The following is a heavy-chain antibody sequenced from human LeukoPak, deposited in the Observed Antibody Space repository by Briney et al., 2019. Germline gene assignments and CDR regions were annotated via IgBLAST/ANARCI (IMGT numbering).Heavy chain of an antibody. J-gene: IGHJ1*01. CDR3: AKEVVPAATAKHFQH. CDR2: ISGSGGST. V-gene: IGHV3-23*01. D-gene: IGHD2-2*01. Sequence: GGSLRLSCAASGFTFSSYSMNWVRQAPGKGLEWVSAISGSGGSTYYADSVKGRFTISRDNSKNTLYLQMNSLRAEDTAVYYCAKEVVPAATAKHFQHWGQGTLVTVSS. CDR1: GFTFSSYS.